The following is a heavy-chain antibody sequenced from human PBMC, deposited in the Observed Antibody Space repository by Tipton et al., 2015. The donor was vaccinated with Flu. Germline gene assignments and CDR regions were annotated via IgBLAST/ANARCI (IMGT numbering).Heavy chain of an antibody. D-gene: IGHD3-10*01. CDR2: IYYSGST. V-gene: IGHV4-31*03. CDR1: GGSISSGGYF. Sequence: TLSLTCTVSGGSISSGGYFWSWIRQHPGKGLEWIGYIYYSGSTYYNPSLKSRVTISVDTSKNQFSLKLSSVTAADTAVYYCARVMVTMVRGVDYWGQGTLVTVSS. J-gene: IGHJ4*02. CDR3: ARVMVTMVRGVDY.